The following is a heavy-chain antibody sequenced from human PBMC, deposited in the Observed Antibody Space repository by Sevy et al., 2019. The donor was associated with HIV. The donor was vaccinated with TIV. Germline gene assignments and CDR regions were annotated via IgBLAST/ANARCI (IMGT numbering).Heavy chain of an antibody. D-gene: IGHD3-22*01. CDR2: ISSSSSYI. V-gene: IGHV3-21*01. CDR3: ARNYDSNGYLMAWFDP. CDR1: GFTFSSYS. J-gene: IGHJ5*02. Sequence: GSLRLSCAASGFTFSSYSMNWVRQAPGKGLEWVSSISSSSSYIYYADSVKGRFTISRDNAKNSLYLQMNSLRAEDTAVHYCARNYDSNGYLMAWFDPRGQGTLVTVSS.